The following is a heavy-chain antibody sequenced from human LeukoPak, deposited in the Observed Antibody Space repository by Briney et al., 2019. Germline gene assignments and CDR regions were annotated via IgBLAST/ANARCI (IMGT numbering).Heavy chain of an antibody. CDR1: GGTFSSYA. CDR3: ATIGYCSSTSCYN. D-gene: IGHD2-2*02. V-gene: IGHV1-69*13. J-gene: IGHJ4*02. Sequence: ASVKVSCKASGGTFSSYAISWVRQAPGQGLEWMGGIIPIFGTANYAQKFQGRVTITADESTSTAYMELSSLRSEDTAVYYCATIGYCSSTSCYNWGQGTLVTVSS. CDR2: IIPIFGTA.